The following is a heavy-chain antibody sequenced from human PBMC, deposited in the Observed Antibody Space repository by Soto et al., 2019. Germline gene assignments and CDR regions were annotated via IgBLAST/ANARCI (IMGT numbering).Heavy chain of an antibody. V-gene: IGHV4-39*01. J-gene: IGHJ5*02. CDR1: GGSISSFAYY. CDR3: ARRERYYGSPGWFDP. CDR2: VYYNENT. Sequence: SETLSLTCTVSGGSISSFAYYWGWIRQPPGKGLEWIGTVYYNENTYYNPSLRSRVTISVDTARNQFSLNLKSVTAADTAIYFCARRERYYGSPGWFDPWGQGTLVTVSS. D-gene: IGHD3-10*01.